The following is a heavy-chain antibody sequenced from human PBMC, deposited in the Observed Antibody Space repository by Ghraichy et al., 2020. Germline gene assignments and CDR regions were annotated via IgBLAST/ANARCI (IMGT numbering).Heavy chain of an antibody. V-gene: IGHV4-34*01. CDR1: GGSFSGYY. CDR3: AREGPYSSGWYWVDY. D-gene: IGHD6-19*01. CDR2: INHSGST. J-gene: IGHJ4*02. Sequence: ESLNISCAVYGGSFSGYYWSWIRQPPGKGLEWIGEINHSGSTNYNPSLKSRVTISVDTSKNQFSLKLSSVTAADTAVYYCAREGPYSSGWYWVDYWGQGTLVTVSS.